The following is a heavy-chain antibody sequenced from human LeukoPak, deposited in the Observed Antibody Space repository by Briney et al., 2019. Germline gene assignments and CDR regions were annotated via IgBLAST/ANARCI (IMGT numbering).Heavy chain of an antibody. D-gene: IGHD2-8*01. CDR3: ARDPPAVLIDTYG. V-gene: IGHV3-66*01. J-gene: IGHJ4*02. Sequence: GGSLRLSCTASGFIVTNNYINWVRQAPGKGLEWVSLVYSGGSTYYADSVKGRFTISRDNSKNMVYLQMNSLRAEDTATYYCARDPPAVLIDTYGWGQGTLVTVSS. CDR2: VYSGGST. CDR1: GFIVTNNY.